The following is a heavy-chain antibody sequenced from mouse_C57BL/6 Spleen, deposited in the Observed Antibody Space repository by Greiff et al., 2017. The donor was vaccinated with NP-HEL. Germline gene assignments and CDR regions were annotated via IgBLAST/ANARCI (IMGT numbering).Heavy chain of an antibody. CDR1: GYTFTSYW. Sequence: VQLQQPGAELVKPGASVKLSCKASGYTFTSYWMQWVKQRPGQGLEWIGEIDPSDSYTNYNQKFKGKATLTVDTSSSTAYMQLSSLTSEDSAVYYCARPYDYDGYCDVWGTGTTVTVSS. CDR3: ARPYDYDGYCDV. CDR2: IDPSDSYT. J-gene: IGHJ1*03. D-gene: IGHD2-4*01. V-gene: IGHV1-50*01.